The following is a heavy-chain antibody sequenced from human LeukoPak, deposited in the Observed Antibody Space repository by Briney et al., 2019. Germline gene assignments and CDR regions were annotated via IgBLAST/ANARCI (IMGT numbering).Heavy chain of an antibody. D-gene: IGHD6-13*01. CDR3: ARGGDSSSWYGWFDP. CDR2: INPNSGGT. J-gene: IGHJ5*02. CDR1: GYTFTGYY. Sequence: ASVKVSCKASGYTFTGYYMHWVRQAPGQRLEWMGWINPNSGGTIYAQKFQGRVIMTRDTSINTAYMELSRLKSDDTAVYYCARGGDSSSWYGWFDPWGQGTLVTVSS. V-gene: IGHV1-2*02.